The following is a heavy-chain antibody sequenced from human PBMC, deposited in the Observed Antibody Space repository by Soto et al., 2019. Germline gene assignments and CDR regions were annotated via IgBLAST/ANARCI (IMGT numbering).Heavy chain of an antibody. CDR3: AAATRDYYYYYGMDV. J-gene: IGHJ6*02. CDR1: GSTFTSSA. Sequence: SVKVSCKASGSTFTSSAVQWVRQARGQRLEWIGWIVVGSGNTNYAQKFQERVTITRDMSTSTAYMELSSLRSEDTAVYYCAAATRDYYYYYGMDVWGQGTTVTVSS. V-gene: IGHV1-58*01. D-gene: IGHD2-15*01. CDR2: IVVGSGNT.